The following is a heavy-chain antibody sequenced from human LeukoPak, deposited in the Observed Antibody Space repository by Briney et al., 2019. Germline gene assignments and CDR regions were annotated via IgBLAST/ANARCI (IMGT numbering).Heavy chain of an antibody. CDR1: GFSVSDKS. J-gene: IGHJ4*02. V-gene: IGHV3-23*01. Sequence: GGSLRLSCAVSGFSVSDKSLSWVRQVPGKGLEWVSALSGGGGTTYCADSVKARFTISRDNSRNTLYLQMNSLRAEDTAVYYCAKGFRDYDFTSDYWGQGTLVTVSS. D-gene: IGHD3-3*01. CDR3: AKGFRDYDFTSDY. CDR2: LSGGGGTT.